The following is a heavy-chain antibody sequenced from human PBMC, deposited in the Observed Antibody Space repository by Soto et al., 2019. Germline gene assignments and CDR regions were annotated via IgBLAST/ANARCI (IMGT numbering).Heavy chain of an antibody. J-gene: IGHJ5*02. CDR3: AKVKRGGVVVVTAKLVIA. CDR2: ISVSSGIT. D-gene: IGHD2-15*01. CDR1: GFTFSSYA. V-gene: IGHV3-23*01. Sequence: EVQLLESGGGLVQPGGSLRLSCAASGFTFSSYAMSWVRQAPGRGLEWVSAISVSSGITYYADSVKGRFTISRDNSKNTLYLQMNSLRAEDTAVYYCAKVKRGGVVVVTAKLVIAWGQGTLVTVSS.